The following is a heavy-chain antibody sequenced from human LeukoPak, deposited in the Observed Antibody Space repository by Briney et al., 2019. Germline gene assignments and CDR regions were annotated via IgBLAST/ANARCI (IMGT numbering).Heavy chain of an antibody. Sequence: GSSVKVSCKASGGTFSSYAISWVRQAPGQGLEWMGGIIPIFGTANYAQKFQGRVTITTDESTSTAYMELSSLRPEDTALYYCAKDVAVGVAVSHNYFEYWGQGTLVTVSS. V-gene: IGHV1-69*05. CDR1: GGTFSSYA. CDR2: IIPIFGTA. CDR3: AKDVAVGVAVSHNYFEY. J-gene: IGHJ4*02. D-gene: IGHD6-19*01.